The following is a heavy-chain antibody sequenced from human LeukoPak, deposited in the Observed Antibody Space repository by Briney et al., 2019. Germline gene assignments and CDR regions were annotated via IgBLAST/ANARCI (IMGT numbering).Heavy chain of an antibody. J-gene: IGHJ6*03. CDR1: GYTFTSYD. D-gene: IGHD3/OR15-3a*01. CDR3: ARALSWTTESYYYMDV. Sequence: ASVKVSCKASGYTFTSYDINWVRQATGQGLEWMGWMNPNSGNIGYAQKSQGRVTMTKNTSITTAYMELSSLRSEDTAVYYCARALSWTTESYYYMDVWGKGTTVTVSS. CDR2: MNPNSGNI. V-gene: IGHV1-8*01.